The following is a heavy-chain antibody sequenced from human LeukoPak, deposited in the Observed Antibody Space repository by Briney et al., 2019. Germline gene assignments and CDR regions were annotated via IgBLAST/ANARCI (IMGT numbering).Heavy chain of an antibody. Sequence: GGSLRLSCAASGFTFSSYAMSWVRQAPGKGLEWVSAISGSGGSTYYADSVRGRFTISRDNSKNTLYLQMNSLRAEDTAVYYCAQEPYYYDSSGYYHWGQGTLVTVSS. D-gene: IGHD3-22*01. CDR2: ISGSGGST. CDR3: AQEPYYYDSSGYYH. CDR1: GFTFSSYA. V-gene: IGHV3-23*01. J-gene: IGHJ5*02.